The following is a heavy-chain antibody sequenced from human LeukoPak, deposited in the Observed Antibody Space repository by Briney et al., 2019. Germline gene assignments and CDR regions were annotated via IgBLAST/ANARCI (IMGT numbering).Heavy chain of an antibody. J-gene: IGHJ5*02. D-gene: IGHD6-6*01. Sequence: PGGSLRLSCVASGFTFSSYWMSWVCQAPGKGLEWVANIKEDGSEKYYVDSVKGRFTISRDNAKNSLYLQMNSLRAEDTAVYYCARDQAGQLFLFDPWGQGTLVTVSS. V-gene: IGHV3-7*01. CDR3: ARDQAGQLFLFDP. CDR2: IKEDGSEK. CDR1: GFTFSSYW.